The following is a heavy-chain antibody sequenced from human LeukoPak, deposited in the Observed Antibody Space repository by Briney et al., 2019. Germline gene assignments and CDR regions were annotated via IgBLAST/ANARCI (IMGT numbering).Heavy chain of an antibody. CDR3: ARHTRSGYNYGFNYFDY. CDR1: GGSISSYY. J-gene: IGHJ4*02. CDR2: LHYSGGT. V-gene: IGHV4-59*04. Sequence: SETLSLTCTVSGGSISSYYWSWIRQPPGKGLEWIGTLHYSGGTYYSPSLESRVTISVDTSKNHVSLKLTSVTAADTAVYYCARHTRSGYNYGFNYFDYWGRGTLVTVSS. D-gene: IGHD5-18*01.